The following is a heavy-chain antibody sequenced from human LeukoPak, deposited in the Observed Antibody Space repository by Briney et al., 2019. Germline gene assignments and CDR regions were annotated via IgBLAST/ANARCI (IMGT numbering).Heavy chain of an antibody. CDR1: GFTFSSYW. CDR2: IKQDGSEK. Sequence: GGSLRLSCAASGFTFSSYWMSWVRQAPGKGLEWVANIKQDGSEKYYVDSVKGRFTISRDNAKNSLYLQMNSLRAEDTALYYCARDPYSGLFDYWGQGTLVTVSS. J-gene: IGHJ4*02. CDR3: ARDPYSGLFDY. V-gene: IGHV3-7*01. D-gene: IGHD4-11*01.